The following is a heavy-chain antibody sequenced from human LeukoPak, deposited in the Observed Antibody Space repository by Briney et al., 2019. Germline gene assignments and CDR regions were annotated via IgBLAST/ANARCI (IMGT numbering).Heavy chain of an antibody. V-gene: IGHV1-46*01. J-gene: IGHJ4*02. D-gene: IGHD3-10*01. Sequence: GASVKVSCKASGYTFTSYYMHWVRQAPGQGLEWMGIINPSGGSTSYAQKFQGRVTMTRDTSTSTVYMELSSLRSEDTAVYYCARDAKMGSYYYGSGSYYNLGYWGQGTLVTVSS. CDR1: GYTFTSYY. CDR2: INPSGGST. CDR3: ARDAKMGSYYYGSGSYYNLGY.